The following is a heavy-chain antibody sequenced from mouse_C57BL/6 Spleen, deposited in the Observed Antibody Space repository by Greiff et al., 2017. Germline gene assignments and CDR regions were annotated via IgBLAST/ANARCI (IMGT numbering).Heavy chain of an antibody. CDR1: GYTFTDYY. D-gene: IGHD1-1*01. Sequence: VQLQQSGPELVKPGASVKISCKASGYTFTDYYMNWVKQSLGKSLEWIGDINPNNGGTSYNQKFKGKATLTVDKSSSTAYMELRSLTSEDSAVYYCARSAVVGSFEVWGTGTTVTVSS. J-gene: IGHJ1*03. CDR2: INPNNGGT. CDR3: ARSAVVGSFEV. V-gene: IGHV1-26*01.